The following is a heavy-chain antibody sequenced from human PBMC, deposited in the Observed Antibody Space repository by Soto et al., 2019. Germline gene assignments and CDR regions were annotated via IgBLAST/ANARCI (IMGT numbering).Heavy chain of an antibody. Sequence: SVKVSCKASGGTFSSYTISWVRQAPGQGLEWMGRIIPILGIANYAQKFQGRVTITADKSTSTAYMELSSLRSEDTAVYYCARGARYCGSDCYPREHIDYWGQGTLVTVSS. J-gene: IGHJ4*02. CDR2: IIPILGIA. CDR3: ARGARYCGSDCYPREHIDY. V-gene: IGHV1-69*02. D-gene: IGHD2-21*01. CDR1: GGTFSSYT.